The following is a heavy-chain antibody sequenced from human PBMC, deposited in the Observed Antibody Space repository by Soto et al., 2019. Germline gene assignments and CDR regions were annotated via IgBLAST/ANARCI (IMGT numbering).Heavy chain of an antibody. V-gene: IGHV1-69*13. CDR3: ARDGTLYDSSAYYYLY. D-gene: IGHD3-22*01. J-gene: IGHJ4*02. CDR1: GGTFSNYG. Sequence: SVKVSCKASGGTFSNYGVNWVRQAPGQGLEWMGGIIPIFGTAKYAQKFQGRVTITADDSTRTAYMELSSLRSEDTAVYYCARDGTLYDSSAYYYLYWGQGTLVTVSS. CDR2: IIPIFGTA.